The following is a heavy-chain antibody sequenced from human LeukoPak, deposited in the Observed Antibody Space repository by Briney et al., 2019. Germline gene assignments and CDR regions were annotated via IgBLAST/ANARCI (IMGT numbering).Heavy chain of an antibody. Sequence: GGSLRLSCTASGFTFDDYYIAWIRQPPGKGLDLVAYISSSGTATYYAESVKGRFTISRDNAKNSLYLQMDSLKAEDTAMYYCARPARSGIYYPDAFENWGQGTMVTVSS. J-gene: IGHJ3*02. D-gene: IGHD3-10*01. CDR2: ISSSGTAT. CDR3: ARPARSGIYYPDAFEN. V-gene: IGHV3-11*04. CDR1: GFTFDDYY.